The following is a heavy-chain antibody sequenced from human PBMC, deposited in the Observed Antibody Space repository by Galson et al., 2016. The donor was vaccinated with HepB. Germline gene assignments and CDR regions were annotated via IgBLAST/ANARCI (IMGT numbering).Heavy chain of an antibody. CDR2: ISYDGSDK. D-gene: IGHD3-9*01. J-gene: IGHJ3*02. Sequence: SLRLSCAASGFSLTTFAMHWVRQAPGKGLEWVAVISYDGSDKYYADSVKGRFTISRDNPRNTLYLQTDSLKADDTAVYYCARRHTRTSFDRLNDALDIWGQGTMVTVSS. CDR3: ARRHTRTSFDRLNDALDI. CDR1: GFSLTTFA. V-gene: IGHV3-30-3*01.